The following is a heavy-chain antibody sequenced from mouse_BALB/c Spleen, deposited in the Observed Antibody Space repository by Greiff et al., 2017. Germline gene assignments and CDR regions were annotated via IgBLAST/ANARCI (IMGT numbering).Heavy chain of an antibody. CDR1: GFTFSSYA. D-gene: IGHD1-1*01. CDR2: ISSGGST. J-gene: IGHJ2*01. CDR3: ARGGYYGPFDY. V-gene: IGHV5-6-5*01. Sequence: EVQRVESGGGLVKPGGSLKLSCAASGFTFSSYAMSWVRQTPEKRLEWVASISSGGSTYYPDSVKGRFTISRDNARNILYLQMSSLRSEDTAMYYCARGGYYGPFDYWGQGTTLTVSS.